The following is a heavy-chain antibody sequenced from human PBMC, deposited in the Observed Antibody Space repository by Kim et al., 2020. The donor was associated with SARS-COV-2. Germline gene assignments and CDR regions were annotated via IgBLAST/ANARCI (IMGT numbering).Heavy chain of an antibody. Sequence: GGSLRLSCAASGFTFSSYEMNWVRQAPGKGLEWVSYISSSGSTIYYADSVKGRFTISRDNAKNSLYLQMNSLRAEDTAVYYCATARQWLDHDAFDIWGQGTMVTVSS. D-gene: IGHD6-19*01. CDR3: ATARQWLDHDAFDI. J-gene: IGHJ3*02. V-gene: IGHV3-48*03. CDR1: GFTFSSYE. CDR2: ISSSGSTI.